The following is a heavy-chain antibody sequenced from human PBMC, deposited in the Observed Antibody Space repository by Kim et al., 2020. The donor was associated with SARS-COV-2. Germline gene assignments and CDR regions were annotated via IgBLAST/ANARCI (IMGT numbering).Heavy chain of an antibody. CDR1: GGSFSGSF. D-gene: IGHD3-10*01. CDR3: ARGRAELTSVPRIGRYFHFCAVGV. CDR2: INHSGST. Sequence: SETLSLICGVSGGSFSGSFWSWIRQPPGKGLEWIGEINHSGSTNYNPSLKSRVTISVDASNNQFSLKLTSVTAADSAVFYCARGRAELTSVPRIGRYFHFCAVGVWGQGTTVSV. V-gene: IGHV4-34*01. J-gene: IGHJ6*02.